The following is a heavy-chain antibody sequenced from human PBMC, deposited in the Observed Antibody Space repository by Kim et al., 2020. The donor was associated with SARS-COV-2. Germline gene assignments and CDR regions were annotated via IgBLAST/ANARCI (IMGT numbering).Heavy chain of an antibody. CDR2: ISGSGGST. V-gene: IGHV3-23*01. CDR1: GFTFSSYA. CDR3: AKSRRRDNWNYDIVLHHSYYYGMDV. Sequence: GGSLRLSCAASGFTFSSYAMSWVRQAPGKGLEWVSAISGSGGSTYYADSVKGRFTISRDNSKNTLYLQMNSLRAEDTAVYYCAKSRRRDNWNYDIVLHHSYYYGMDVWGQGTTVTVSS. J-gene: IGHJ6*02. D-gene: IGHD1-7*01.